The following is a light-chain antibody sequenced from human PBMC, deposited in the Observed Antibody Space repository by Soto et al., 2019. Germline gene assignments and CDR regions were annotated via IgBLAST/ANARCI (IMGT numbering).Light chain of an antibody. CDR1: QRITNNF. Sequence: EIVLTQSPVTLSLSPGERATLSCRASQRITNNFLAWFQQKAGLAPRLLIYGASTRAGGVPDRFSGGGSGTDFVLTISRLEPEDVAVYYCQQYGRSPFTFGQGTKLQIK. V-gene: IGKV3-20*01. CDR2: GAS. J-gene: IGKJ2*01. CDR3: QQYGRSPFT.